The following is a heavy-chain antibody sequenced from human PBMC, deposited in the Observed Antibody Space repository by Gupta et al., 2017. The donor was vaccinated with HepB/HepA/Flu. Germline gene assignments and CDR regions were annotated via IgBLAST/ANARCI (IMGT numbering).Heavy chain of an antibody. CDR2: IYWDDGK. J-gene: IGHJ4*02. Sequence: QITLKESGPTLVKPTQTLTLTCTFSGFSLSTSGVGVGWIRQPPGKALEWLALIYWDDGKRYNPSLKTRLTITKDTSKKQVVFTMTNMDPVDTATYWCAHRAYSGKYFDYWGQGTLVTVSS. D-gene: IGHD1-26*01. V-gene: IGHV2-5*02. CDR3: AHRAYSGKYFDY. CDR1: GFSLSTSGVG.